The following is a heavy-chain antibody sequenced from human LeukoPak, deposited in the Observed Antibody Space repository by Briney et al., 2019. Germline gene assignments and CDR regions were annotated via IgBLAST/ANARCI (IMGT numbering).Heavy chain of an antibody. V-gene: IGHV4-39*07. CDR2: IYYSGST. Sequence: PSETLSLTCTVSGGSISSSSYYWGWIRQPPGKGLEWIGSIYYSGSTYYNPSLKSRVTISVDTSKNQFSLKLSSVPAADTAVYYCARVSSLDIVVVPAAQSRRSHNWFDPWGQGTLVTVSS. CDR3: ARVSSLDIVVVPAAQSRRSHNWFDP. J-gene: IGHJ5*02. D-gene: IGHD2-2*01. CDR1: GGSISSSSYY.